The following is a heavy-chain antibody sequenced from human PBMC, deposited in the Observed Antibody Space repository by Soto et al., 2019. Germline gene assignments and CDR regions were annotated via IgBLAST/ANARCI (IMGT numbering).Heavy chain of an antibody. CDR2: ISGSGGAT. D-gene: IGHD6-13*01. J-gene: IGHJ4*02. Sequence: GGSLRLSCVVSGFIPSSYAMSWVRQAPGKGLEWVSGISGSGGATSYADSVKGRFTVSRDNSKNTLYLQMNSLSAEDTAIYYCAKDAIMVSSSFNYFDFWGQGALVTVYS. V-gene: IGHV3-23*01. CDR3: AKDAIMVSSSFNYFDF. CDR1: GFIPSSYA.